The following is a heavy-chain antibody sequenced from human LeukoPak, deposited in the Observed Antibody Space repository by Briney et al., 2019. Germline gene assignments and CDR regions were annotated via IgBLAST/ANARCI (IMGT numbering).Heavy chain of an antibody. CDR1: GGSISSCY. CDR3: ARRGSGWYPFV. CDR2: IYYSGST. Sequence: SETLYLTCTVSGGSISSCYWSWIRQPPGKGLEWIGYIYYSGSTNYNPSLKSRVTISVDTSKNQFSLRLSSVTAADTAVYYCARRGSGWYPFVWGQGTLVTVSS. J-gene: IGHJ4*02. V-gene: IGHV4-59*08. D-gene: IGHD6-19*01.